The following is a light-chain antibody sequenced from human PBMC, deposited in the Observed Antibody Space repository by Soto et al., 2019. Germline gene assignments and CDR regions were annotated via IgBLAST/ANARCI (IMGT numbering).Light chain of an antibody. V-gene: IGLV1-40*01. CDR3: LSYGGSNNYV. CDR1: SSNIGAGYD. CDR2: EVE. Sequence: QSVLTQPPSVSGAPGQRVIISCTGSSSNIGAGYDVHWYQHHPGRAPKLLIYEVEKRPPGGPGRFSGSKSGNAASLTVSGLQADDEADYYCLSYGGSNNYVFGTGTKVTVL. J-gene: IGLJ1*01.